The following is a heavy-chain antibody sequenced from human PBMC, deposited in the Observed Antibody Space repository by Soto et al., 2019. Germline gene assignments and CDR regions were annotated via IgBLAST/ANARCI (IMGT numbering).Heavy chain of an antibody. V-gene: IGHV1-69*12. CDR1: GGTFSSYA. D-gene: IGHD2-2*01. J-gene: IGHJ6*02. CDR3: AKNHRRGISTSCPWGMDV. Sequence: QVQLVQSGAEVKKPGSSVKVSCKASGGTFSSYAISWVRQAPGQGLEWMGGIIPIFGTANYAQKFQGRVTITADXXTXTXXMELSSLRSEDTPVYYCAKNHRRGISTSCPWGMDVWGQGTTVTVSS. CDR2: IIPIFGTA.